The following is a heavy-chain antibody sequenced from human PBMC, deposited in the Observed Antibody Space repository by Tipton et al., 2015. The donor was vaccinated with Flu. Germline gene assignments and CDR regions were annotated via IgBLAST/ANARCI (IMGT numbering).Heavy chain of an antibody. CDR2: INHSGST. J-gene: IGHJ5*02. CDR1: GYSISSGYY. CDR3: ARHTRIAIGGLNWFDP. V-gene: IGHV4-38-2*02. Sequence: LRLSCTVSGYSISSGYYWSWIRQSPGKGLEWIGEINHSGSTNYNPSLKSRLTISLDMSKNQFSLNLYSVSAADAAAYYCARHTRIAIGGLNWFDPWGQGTLVTVSS. D-gene: IGHD2/OR15-2a*01.